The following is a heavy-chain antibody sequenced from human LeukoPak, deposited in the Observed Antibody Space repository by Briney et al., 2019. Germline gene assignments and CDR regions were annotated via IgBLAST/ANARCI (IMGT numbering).Heavy chain of an antibody. CDR2: IYISGGP. Sequence: SETLSLTCTVSGGSISDCYWSWIRQPAGKGLEWIGRIYISGGPNYNPSLKSRVTMSVVTSKNQISLKLSSVTAAGTAVYYCARGAGPFDYWGQGTLVTVSS. V-gene: IGHV4-4*07. J-gene: IGHJ4*02. CDR3: ARGAGPFDY. CDR1: GGSISDCY. D-gene: IGHD6-19*01.